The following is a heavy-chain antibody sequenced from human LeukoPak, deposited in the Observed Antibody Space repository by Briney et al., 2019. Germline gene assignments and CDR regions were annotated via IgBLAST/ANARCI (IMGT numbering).Heavy chain of an antibody. D-gene: IGHD6-13*01. CDR3: ARDGPAAGAEVDY. CDR1: GFIFSNYS. V-gene: IGHV3-21*01. J-gene: IGHJ4*02. CDR2: IRSSGPSI. Sequence: GGSLRLSCAASGFIFSNYSMIWVRQAPGKGLEWVSYIRSSGPSIYYAGSVKGRFTISRDNTKNSLYLQMNSLRPEDTAVYYCARDGPAAGAEVDYWGQGTLVTVSS.